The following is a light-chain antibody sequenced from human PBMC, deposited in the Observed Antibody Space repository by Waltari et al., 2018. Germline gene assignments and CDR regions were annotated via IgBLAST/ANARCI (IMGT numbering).Light chain of an antibody. CDR3: QQYNSWPRT. V-gene: IGKV3-15*01. Sequence: EIVMTQSPATLSVSPGESATLSCRASQSVSSNLAWYQQRRGQAPRLLIFGASARATGIPARFSGSGSGTEFTLTISSLQFEDFAVYYCQQYNSWPRTFGGGTKVEVK. CDR1: QSVSSN. J-gene: IGKJ4*01. CDR2: GAS.